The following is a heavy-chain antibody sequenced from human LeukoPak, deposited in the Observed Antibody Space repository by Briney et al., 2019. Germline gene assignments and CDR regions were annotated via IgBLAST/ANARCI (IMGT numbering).Heavy chain of an antibody. CDR3: ARQFNDNGDYLGWFDP. D-gene: IGHD4-17*01. Sequence: GGSLRLSCVASGFPFDRYLMSWVRQAPGKGLEWVANIKHDGSEKNFVDSVKGRFTISRDNAENSLFLQMNSLRADDTAVYFCARQFNDNGDYLGWFDPWGQGTLVTVSP. J-gene: IGHJ5*02. CDR2: IKHDGSEK. CDR1: GFPFDRYL. V-gene: IGHV3-7*01.